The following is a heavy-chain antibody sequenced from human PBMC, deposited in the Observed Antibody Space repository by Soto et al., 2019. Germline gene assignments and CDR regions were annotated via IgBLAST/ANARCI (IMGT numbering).Heavy chain of an antibody. Sequence: SETLSLTGTVSGGSISSYYWSWIRQPPGKGLEWIGYIYYSGSTNYNPSLKSRVTISVDTSKNQFSLKLSSVTAADTAVYYCARTHGCSSGWYKADKYYFDYWGQGTLVTVSS. CDR3: ARTHGCSSGWYKADKYYFDY. V-gene: IGHV4-59*01. J-gene: IGHJ4*02. CDR2: IYYSGST. D-gene: IGHD6-19*01. CDR1: GGSISSYY.